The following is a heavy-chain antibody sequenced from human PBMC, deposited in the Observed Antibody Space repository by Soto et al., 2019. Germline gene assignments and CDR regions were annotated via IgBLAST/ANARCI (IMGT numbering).Heavy chain of an antibody. J-gene: IGHJ6*02. V-gene: IGHV4-59*01. Sequence: PSETLSLTCTVSGGSISSYYWSWIRQPPGKGLEGSGYMYNTGSTIYNPSLKSRVTISVDTSKNQFSLKLNSVTAADTAVYYCARDLWGYCGADCYPLDVWGQGTTVTVSS. CDR1: GGSISSYY. D-gene: IGHD2-21*02. CDR3: ARDLWGYCGADCYPLDV. CDR2: MYNTGST.